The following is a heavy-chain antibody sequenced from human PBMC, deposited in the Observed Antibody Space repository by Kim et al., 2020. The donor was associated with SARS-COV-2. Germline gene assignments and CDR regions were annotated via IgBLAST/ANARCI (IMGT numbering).Heavy chain of an antibody. CDR2: IYYSGST. CDR3: ARWVVVVAADAKYYYYGMDV. Sequence: SETLSLTCTVSGGSISSGGYYWSWIRQHPGKGLEWIGYIYYSGSTYYNPSLKSRVTISVDTSKNQFSLKLSSVTAADTAVYYCARWVVVVAADAKYYYYGMDVLGQGTTVTVSS. V-gene: IGHV4-31*03. J-gene: IGHJ6*02. CDR1: GGSISSGGYY. D-gene: IGHD2-15*01.